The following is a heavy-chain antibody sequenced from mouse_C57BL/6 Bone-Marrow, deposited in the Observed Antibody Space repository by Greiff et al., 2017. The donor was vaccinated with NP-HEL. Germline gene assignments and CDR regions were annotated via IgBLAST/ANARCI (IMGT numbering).Heavy chain of an antibody. Sequence: VQLQQSGPELVKPGASVKISCKASGYTFTDYYMNWVKQSHGKSLEWIGDINPNNGGTSYNQKFKGKATLTVDKSSSTAYMELRSLTSEDSAVYYCARWITTVPHYFDYWGQGTTLTVSS. CDR3: ARWITTVPHYFDY. D-gene: IGHD1-1*01. CDR1: GYTFTDYY. V-gene: IGHV1-26*01. CDR2: INPNNGGT. J-gene: IGHJ2*01.